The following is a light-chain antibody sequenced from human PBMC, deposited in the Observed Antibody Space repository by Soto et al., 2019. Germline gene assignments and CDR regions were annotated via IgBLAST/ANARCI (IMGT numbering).Light chain of an antibody. CDR2: EVS. V-gene: IGLV2-11*01. CDR1: SSDVGGYNY. Sequence: QSVLTQPASVSGSPGQSITISCTGTSSDVGGYNYVSWYQQHPGKAPKLMIYEVSNRPSWVPDRIYGSKSGNTASLTISGLQAEDEADYYCCSYAGSYTFVFGTGTKVTVL. J-gene: IGLJ1*01. CDR3: CSYAGSYTFV.